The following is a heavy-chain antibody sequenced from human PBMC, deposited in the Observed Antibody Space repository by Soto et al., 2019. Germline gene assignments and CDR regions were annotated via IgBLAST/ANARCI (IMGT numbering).Heavy chain of an antibody. Sequence: ASVKVSCKASGYTFTSYGISLVRQAPGQGLEWMGWISAYNGNTNYAQKLQGRVTMTTDTSTSTAYMELRSLRSDDTAVYYCAREAGGIAVAPAFDIWGQGTMVTVSS. J-gene: IGHJ3*02. D-gene: IGHD6-19*01. CDR1: GYTFTSYG. V-gene: IGHV1-18*01. CDR3: AREAGGIAVAPAFDI. CDR2: ISAYNGNT.